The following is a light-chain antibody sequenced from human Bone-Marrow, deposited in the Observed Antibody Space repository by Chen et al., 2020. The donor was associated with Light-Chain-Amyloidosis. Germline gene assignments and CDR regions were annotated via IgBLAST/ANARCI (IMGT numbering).Light chain of an antibody. J-gene: IGLJ2*01. Sequence: SYELTQPPSVSVSPGQTARITRSGAALPTKYAYWYQQKPGQAPVLVIHRDTERPSGISERFSGSSSGTTATLTISGVQAEDEADYHCQSADSSGTYEVIFGGGTKLTVL. V-gene: IGLV3-25*03. CDR1: ALPTKY. CDR2: RDT. CDR3: QSADSSGTYEVI.